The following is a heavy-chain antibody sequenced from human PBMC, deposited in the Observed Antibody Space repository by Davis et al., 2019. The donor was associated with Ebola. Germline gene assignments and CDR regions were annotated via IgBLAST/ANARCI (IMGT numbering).Heavy chain of an antibody. CDR2: ISSSSSTI. D-gene: IGHD1-14*01. Sequence: PGGSLRLSCAASGFTFSSYSMNWVRQAPGKGLEWVSYISSSSSTIYYADSVKGRFTISRDNAKNSLYLQMNSLRDEDTAVYYCARGPDGYYYYYMDVWGKGTTVTVSS. J-gene: IGHJ6*03. CDR1: GFTFSSYS. V-gene: IGHV3-48*02. CDR3: ARGPDGYYYYYMDV.